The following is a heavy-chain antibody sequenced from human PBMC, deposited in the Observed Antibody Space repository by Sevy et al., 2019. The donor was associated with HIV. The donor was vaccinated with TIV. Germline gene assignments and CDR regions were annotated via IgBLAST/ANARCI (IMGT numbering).Heavy chain of an antibody. V-gene: IGHV1-2*02. J-gene: IGHJ4*02. Sequence: ASVKVSCKTSGFIFSDHYINWVRQAPGQGLEWMGWIDPNSGDTLYAQKFQGRVTMTRDTSISTGYMELSSLISDDTALYYCVLTERLDYWGQGTLVTVSS. CDR1: GFIFSDHY. D-gene: IGHD2-21*02. CDR2: IDPNSGDT. CDR3: VLTERLDY.